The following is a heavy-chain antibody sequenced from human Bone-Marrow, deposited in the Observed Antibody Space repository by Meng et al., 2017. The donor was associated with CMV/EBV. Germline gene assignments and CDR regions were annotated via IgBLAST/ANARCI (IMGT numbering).Heavy chain of an antibody. CDR2: INHSGST. CDR1: GGSFSGYY. Sequence: SETLSLTCAVYGGSFSGYYWSWIRQPPGKGLELIGEINHSGSTNYNPSLKSRVTISVDTSKNQFSLKLSSVTAADTAVYYCARVRGYSYGSGSVCGQGTRVSVAS. V-gene: IGHV4-34*01. J-gene: IGHJ4*02. CDR3: ARVRGYSYGSGSV. D-gene: IGHD5-18*01.